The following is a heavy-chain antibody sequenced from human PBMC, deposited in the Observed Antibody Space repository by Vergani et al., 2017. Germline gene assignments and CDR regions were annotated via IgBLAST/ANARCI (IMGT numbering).Heavy chain of an antibody. CDR3: ARDSWVTMVRGVIGAFDI. J-gene: IGHJ3*02. CDR1: GFTFSSYA. Sequence: QVQLVESGGGVVQPGRSLRLSCAASGFTFSSYAMHWVRQAPGKGLEWVAVISYDGSNKYYADSVKGRFTISRDNSKNTLYLQMNSLRAEDTAVYYCARDSWVTMVRGVIGAFDIWGQGTMGTVSS. D-gene: IGHD3-10*01. CDR2: ISYDGSNK. V-gene: IGHV3-30-3*01.